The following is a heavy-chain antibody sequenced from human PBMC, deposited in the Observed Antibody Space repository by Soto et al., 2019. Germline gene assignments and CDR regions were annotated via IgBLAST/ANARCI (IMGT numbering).Heavy chain of an antibody. D-gene: IGHD3-22*01. J-gene: IGHJ6*02. Sequence: QVQLQESGPGLVKPSQTLSLTCTVSGGSISSGDYYWSWIRQPPGKGLEWIGYIYYSGSTYYNPSLKSRFTISVDTSKNQFSLKLSSVTAADTAVYYCAREVYDSSGYYYHYYYYGMDVWGQGTTVTVSS. CDR1: GGSISSGDYY. V-gene: IGHV4-30-4*01. CDR2: IYYSGST. CDR3: AREVYDSSGYYYHYYYYGMDV.